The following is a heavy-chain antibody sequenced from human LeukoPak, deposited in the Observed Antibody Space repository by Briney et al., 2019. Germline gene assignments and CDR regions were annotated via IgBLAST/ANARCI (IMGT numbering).Heavy chain of an antibody. D-gene: IGHD2-2*02. CDR3: AKDSLVVVPAALRWPIDY. V-gene: IGHV3-30*18. CDR2: ISYDGSNK. Sequence: GGSLRLSCAASGFTFSSYGMHWVRQAPGKGLEWVAVISYDGSNKYYADSVKGRFTISRDNSKNTLYLQMNSLRAEDTAVYYCAKDSLVVVPAALRWPIDYWGQGTLVTVSS. CDR1: GFTFSSYG. J-gene: IGHJ4*02.